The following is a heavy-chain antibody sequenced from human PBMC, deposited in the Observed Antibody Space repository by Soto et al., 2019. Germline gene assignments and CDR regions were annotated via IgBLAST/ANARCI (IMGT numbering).Heavy chain of an antibody. J-gene: IGHJ6*02. CDR3: ARAVSWTYYYYYGMDV. Sequence: ASVRVSCKASGYTFTGYYMHWVRQAPGQGLEWMGWINPNSGGTNYAQKFQGRVTMTRDTSISTAYMELSRLRSDDTAVYYCARAVSWTYYYYYGMDVWGQGTTVTVSS. D-gene: IGHD6-13*01. V-gene: IGHV1-2*02. CDR1: GYTFTGYY. CDR2: INPNSGGT.